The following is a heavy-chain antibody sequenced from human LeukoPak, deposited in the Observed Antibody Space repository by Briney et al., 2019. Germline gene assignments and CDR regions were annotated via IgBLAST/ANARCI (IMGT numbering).Heavy chain of an antibody. CDR1: GFTFSNYD. Sequence: GGSLRLSCAASGFTFSNYDMHWVRQATGKGLEWVSAFHTAGDTHYSGSVKGRFATSRENAKNSFYLQMNNLRAGDTAVYYCARGSSSSSSCYERLNGLDVWGQGTPVTVSS. CDR3: ARGSSSSSSCYERLNGLDV. J-gene: IGHJ6*02. V-gene: IGHV3-13*01. D-gene: IGHD2-2*01. CDR2: FHTAGDT.